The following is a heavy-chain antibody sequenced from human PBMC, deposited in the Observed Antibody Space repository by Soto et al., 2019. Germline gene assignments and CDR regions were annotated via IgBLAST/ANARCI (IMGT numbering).Heavy chain of an antibody. J-gene: IGHJ4*02. CDR2: ISSDGSNK. V-gene: IGHV3-30*18. CDR1: GYTLTELS. Sequence: SCKVSGYTLTELSMHWVRQAPGKGLEWVAVISSDGSNKYYADSVKGRFTISRDNSKNTLYLQMNSLRIEDTAVYYCTKDRANHRNYWGQGTLVTVSS. CDR3: TKDRANHRNY.